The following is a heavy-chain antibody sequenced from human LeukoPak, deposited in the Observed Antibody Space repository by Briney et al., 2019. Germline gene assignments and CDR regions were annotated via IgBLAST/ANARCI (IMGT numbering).Heavy chain of an antibody. CDR1: GGSISSSNW. CDR3: ARIHLMDYGDYTGWFDP. Sequence: NPSGTLSLTCAVSGGSISSSNWWSWVRQPPGKGLEWIGEIYHSGSTNYNPSLKSRVTISVDKSKNQFSLKLSSVTAADTAVYYCARIHLMDYGDYTGWFDPWGQGTLVTVSS. J-gene: IGHJ5*02. CDR2: IYHSGST. D-gene: IGHD4-17*01. V-gene: IGHV4-4*02.